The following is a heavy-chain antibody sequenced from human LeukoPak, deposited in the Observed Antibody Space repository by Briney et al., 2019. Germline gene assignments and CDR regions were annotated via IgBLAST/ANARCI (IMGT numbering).Heavy chain of an antibody. J-gene: IGHJ6*03. CDR1: GFTFSSYA. D-gene: IGHD6-25*01. V-gene: IGHV3-23*01. CDR3: ARKGIGSSRYQNMDV. Sequence: GGSLRLSCAASGFTFSSYAMSWVRQAPGKGPEWVSTISIDGGRTYYADSVKGRFTVSRDASKNTLYLQMNSLRAEDTAVYYCARKGIGSSRYQNMDVWGKGTTVTVSS. CDR2: ISIDGGRT.